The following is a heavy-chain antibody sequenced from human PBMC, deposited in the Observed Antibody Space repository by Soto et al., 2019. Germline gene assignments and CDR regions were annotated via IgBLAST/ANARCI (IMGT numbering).Heavy chain of an antibody. Sequence: PGGSLRLSCAASGFTFSSYGMHWVRQAPGKGLEWVAVIWYDGSNKYYADSVKGRFTISRDNSKNTLYLQMNSLRAEDTAVYYCAKAASHHCSSTSCQYFDYWGQGTLVTVSS. CDR1: GFTFSSYG. CDR2: IWYDGSNK. J-gene: IGHJ4*02. D-gene: IGHD2-2*01. CDR3: AKAASHHCSSTSCQYFDY. V-gene: IGHV3-30*02.